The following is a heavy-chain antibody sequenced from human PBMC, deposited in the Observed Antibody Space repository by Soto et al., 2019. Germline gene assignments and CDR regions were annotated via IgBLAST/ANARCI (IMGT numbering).Heavy chain of an antibody. CDR1: GFTFSSYG. Sequence: GGSLRLSCAASGFTFSSYGMHWVRQAPGKGLEWVAVISYDGSNKYYADSVKGRFTISRDNSKNTLYLQMNSLRAEDTAVYYCAKDLNEWLLYYGMDVWGKGTTVTVSS. D-gene: IGHD3-3*01. V-gene: IGHV3-30*18. CDR2: ISYDGSNK. CDR3: AKDLNEWLLYYGMDV. J-gene: IGHJ6*04.